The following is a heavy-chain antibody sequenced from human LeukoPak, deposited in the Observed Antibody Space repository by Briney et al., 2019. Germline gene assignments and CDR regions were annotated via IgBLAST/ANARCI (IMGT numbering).Heavy chain of an antibody. V-gene: IGHV1-18*01. CDR3: ARADDDYGDYGRFDP. J-gene: IGHJ5*02. CDR2: IGAYNGNT. D-gene: IGHD4-17*01. CDR1: GYTFTSYG. Sequence: GASVKVSCKASGYTFTSYGISWVRQAPGQGLEWMGWIGAYNGNTNYAQKLQGRVTMTTDTSTSTAYMELRSLRSDDTAVYYCARADDDYGDYGRFDPWGQGTLVTVSS.